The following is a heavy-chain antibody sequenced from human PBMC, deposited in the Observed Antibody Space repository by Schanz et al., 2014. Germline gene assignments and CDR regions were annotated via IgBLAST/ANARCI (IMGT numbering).Heavy chain of an antibody. J-gene: IGHJ4*02. CDR2: FHYSGNT. V-gene: IGHV4-34*02. D-gene: IGHD6-13*01. CDR1: GGSFSTYY. Sequence: QVQLQQWGAGLLKPSETLSLTCAVYGGSFSTYYWHWIRQPPGKGLEWIGYFHYSGNTNYNPSIKSRVTISLDTSKNQFSLKVNSVTAADTAAYYCARAAGPVDYWGQGTLVTVSS. CDR3: ARAAGPVDY.